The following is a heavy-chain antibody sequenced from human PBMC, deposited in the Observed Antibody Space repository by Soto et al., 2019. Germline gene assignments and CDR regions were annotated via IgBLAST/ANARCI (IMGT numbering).Heavy chain of an antibody. V-gene: IGHV1-46*01. CDR2: INPSGGST. D-gene: IGHD3-3*01. CDR1: GYTFTSYY. J-gene: IGHJ4*02. Sequence: ASVKVSCKASGYTFTSYYMHWVRQAPGQGLEWMGIINPSGGSTSYAQKFQGRVTMSRDTSTSTVYMELSSLRSEDTAVFYCARGFFRPPSTPNFDYWGLGTLVTVSS. CDR3: ARGFFRPPSTPNFDY.